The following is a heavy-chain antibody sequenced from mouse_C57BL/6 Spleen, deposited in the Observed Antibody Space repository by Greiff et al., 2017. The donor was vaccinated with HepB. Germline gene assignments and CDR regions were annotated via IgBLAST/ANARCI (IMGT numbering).Heavy chain of an antibody. Sequence: LMESGAELVRPGASVKLSCTASGFNIKDDYMHWVKQRPEQGLEWIGWIDPENGDTEYASKVQGKATITADTSSNTAYLQLSSLASEDTAVYFCSRYGCFGGFAYWGQGTLVTVSA. V-gene: IGHV14-4*01. J-gene: IGHJ3*01. CDR2: IDPENGDT. CDR1: GFNIKDDY. CDR3: SRYGCFGGFAY. D-gene: IGHD2-2*01.